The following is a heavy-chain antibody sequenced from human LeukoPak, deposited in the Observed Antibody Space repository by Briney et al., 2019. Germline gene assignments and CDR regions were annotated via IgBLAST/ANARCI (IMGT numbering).Heavy chain of an antibody. Sequence: GGSLRLSCAASGFNFDDYDMSWVRHVPGKGLEWVSGITWNGDKTGYAESVRGRFAISRDNTKKSLYLQMSSLRAEDTALYYCARDPFCSSSTGCYFEDWFDPWGPGTLVTVSS. CDR2: ITWNGDKT. CDR3: ARDPFCSSSTGCYFEDWFDP. CDR1: GFNFDDYD. V-gene: IGHV3-20*04. D-gene: IGHD2-2*01. J-gene: IGHJ5*02.